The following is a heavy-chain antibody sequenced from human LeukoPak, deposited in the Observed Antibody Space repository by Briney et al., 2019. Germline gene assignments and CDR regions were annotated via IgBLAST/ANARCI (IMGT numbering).Heavy chain of an antibody. CDR3: AREIHDYSNYGFDY. V-gene: IGHV4-59*12. CDR2: IYYSGST. CDR1: GGSISSYY. Sequence: SETLSLTCTVSGGSISSYYWSWIRQPPGKGLEWIGYIYYSGSTNYNPSLKSRVTMSVDTSKNQFSLKLSSVTAADTAVYYCAREIHDYSNYGFDYWGQGTLVTVSS. D-gene: IGHD4-4*01. J-gene: IGHJ4*02.